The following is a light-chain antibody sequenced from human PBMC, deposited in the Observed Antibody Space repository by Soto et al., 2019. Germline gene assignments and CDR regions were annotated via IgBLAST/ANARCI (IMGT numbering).Light chain of an antibody. V-gene: IGKV3-20*01. CDR1: QSVSSSY. CDR3: QQYRRT. J-gene: IGKJ1*01. Sequence: IVLTQSPGPLSLSPGERATLSCRASQSVSSSYLAWYQQKPGQAPRLLIYGASSRATGIPDRFSGSGSGTDFTLTISRLEPEDFAVYYCQQYRRTLGQGTKVDIK. CDR2: GAS.